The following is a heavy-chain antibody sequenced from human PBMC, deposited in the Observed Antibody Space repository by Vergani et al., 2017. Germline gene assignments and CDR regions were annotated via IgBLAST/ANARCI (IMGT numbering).Heavy chain of an antibody. CDR1: GFTFSSYA. Sequence: EVQLLESGGGLVQPGGSLRLSCAASGFTFSSYAMSWVRQAPGKGLEWVSAISGSGGSTYYADSVKGRFTISRDNSKNTLYLQMNSLRAEDTAVYYCARDAAKIDYNNYVDYYYYMDVWGKGP. D-gene: IGHD4-11*01. CDR2: ISGSGGST. CDR3: ARDAAKIDYNNYVDYYYYMDV. V-gene: IGHV3-23*01. J-gene: IGHJ6*03.